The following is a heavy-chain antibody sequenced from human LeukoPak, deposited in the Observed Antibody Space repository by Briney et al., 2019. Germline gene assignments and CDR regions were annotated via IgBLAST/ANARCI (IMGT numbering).Heavy chain of an antibody. V-gene: IGHV3-30-3*01. D-gene: IGHD6-13*01. J-gene: IGHJ4*02. CDR3: ARAVAAAGDHDY. Sequence: GGSLRLSCAASGFTFSSYAMHWVRQAPGKGLEWVAVISYDGSNKYYADSVKGRFTISRDNSKNTLYLQMNSLRAEDTAVYYCARAVAAAGDHDYWGQGTLVTVSS. CDR1: GFTFSSYA. CDR2: ISYDGSNK.